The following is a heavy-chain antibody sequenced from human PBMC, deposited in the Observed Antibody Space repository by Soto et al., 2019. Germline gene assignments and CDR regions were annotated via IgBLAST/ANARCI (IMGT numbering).Heavy chain of an antibody. D-gene: IGHD2-15*01. CDR2: AYYSGST. CDR1: GGSISSSRYS. J-gene: IGHJ5*02. V-gene: IGHV4-39*01. CDR3: ATRQGGSYNWFDP. Sequence: SETLSLTCTVSGGSISSSRYSWGWIRQPPGKGLEWIGSAYYSGSTYYNPSLKSRVTMSVDTSKNQFSQKLSSVTAADTVVYYCATRQGGSYNWFDPWGQGTLVTVS.